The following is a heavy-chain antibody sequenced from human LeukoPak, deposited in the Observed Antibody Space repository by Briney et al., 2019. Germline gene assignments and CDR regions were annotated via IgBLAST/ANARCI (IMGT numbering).Heavy chain of an antibody. Sequence: ASVKVSCKASVYSFRDYGINWVRQAPGQGLEWMGWISGDSYDTKYEQKLHGRVTMTTDTSTSTAYMELRSLRSDDTAVYYCARNRTGTYDFWGQGTLVTVSS. CDR2: ISGDSYDT. CDR1: VYSFRDYG. D-gene: IGHD3-10*01. V-gene: IGHV1-18*01. CDR3: ARNRTGTYDF. J-gene: IGHJ4*02.